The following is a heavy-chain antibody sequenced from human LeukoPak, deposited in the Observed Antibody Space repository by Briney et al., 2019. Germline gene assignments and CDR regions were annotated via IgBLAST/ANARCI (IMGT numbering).Heavy chain of an antibody. CDR1: GDSVSSGSYF. V-gene: IGHV4-39*07. Sequence: SETLSLTCSVSGDSVSSGSYFWGWIRQPPGKGLEWIGSISYSGSTYYNPSLKSRVTISVHTSMNQFSLKLSSVTAADTAMYYCASVPRGYCSGGECYEYFQRWGQGTLVTVSS. J-gene: IGHJ1*01. CDR3: ASVPRGYCSGGECYEYFQR. D-gene: IGHD2-15*01. CDR2: ISYSGST.